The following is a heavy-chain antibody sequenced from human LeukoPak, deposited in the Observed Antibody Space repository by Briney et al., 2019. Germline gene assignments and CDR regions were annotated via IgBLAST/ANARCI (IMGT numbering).Heavy chain of an antibody. V-gene: IGHV4-38-2*01. Sequence: SETLSLTCAVSGYSISSGYYWGWIRQPPGKGLEWIGSIYHSGSTYYNPSLKSRVTISVDTSKNQFSLKLSSVTAADTAVYYCARGWYYDTPRPLDVWGKGTTVTVSS. J-gene: IGHJ6*04. CDR3: ARGWYYDTPRPLDV. D-gene: IGHD3-9*01. CDR1: GYSISSGYY. CDR2: IYHSGST.